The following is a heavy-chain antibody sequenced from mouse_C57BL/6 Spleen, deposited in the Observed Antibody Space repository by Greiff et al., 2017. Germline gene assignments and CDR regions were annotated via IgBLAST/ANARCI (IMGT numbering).Heavy chain of an antibody. CDR2: INPNNGGT. V-gene: IGHV1-18*01. CDR3: ARHDYDVDYYAMDY. CDR1: GYTFTDYN. J-gene: IGHJ4*01. Sequence: VQLKESGPELVKPGASVKIPCKASGYTFTDYNMDWVKQSHGKSLEWIGDINPNNGGTIYNQKFKGKATLTADKSSSTAYMELRSLTSEDTAVYYCARHDYDVDYYAMDYWGQGTSVTVSS. D-gene: IGHD2-4*01.